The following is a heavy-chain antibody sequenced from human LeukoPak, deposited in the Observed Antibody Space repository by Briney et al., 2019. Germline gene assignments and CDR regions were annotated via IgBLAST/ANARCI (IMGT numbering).Heavy chain of an antibody. CDR2: ISGSGGST. D-gene: IGHD3-10*02. V-gene: IGHV3-23*01. J-gene: IGHJ4*02. CDR3: AKGSTMYTAYYFDY. CDR1: GGSFSGYY. Sequence: ETLSLTCAVYGGSFSGYYWSWVRQTPGKGLEWVSVISGSGGSTDYADSVKGRFTISRDNSKNTLYVQMNSLRAEDTAVYYCAKGSTMYTAYYFDYWGQGTLVTVSS.